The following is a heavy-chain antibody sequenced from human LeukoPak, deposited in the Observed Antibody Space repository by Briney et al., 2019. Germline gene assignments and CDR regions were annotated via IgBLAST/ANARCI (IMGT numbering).Heavy chain of an antibody. V-gene: IGHV3-13*01. CDR1: GFTFSSYD. Sequence: GGSLRLSCAASGFTFSSYDMHWVRQATGKGLEWVSAIGTAGDTYYPGSVKGRFTISRENAKNSLYLQMNSLRAEDTAVYYCARAAYYYGSGSYYFRLLSGYYGMDVWGQGTTVTVSS. CDR3: ARAAYYYGSGSYYFRLLSGYYGMDV. D-gene: IGHD3-10*01. CDR2: IGTAGDT. J-gene: IGHJ6*02.